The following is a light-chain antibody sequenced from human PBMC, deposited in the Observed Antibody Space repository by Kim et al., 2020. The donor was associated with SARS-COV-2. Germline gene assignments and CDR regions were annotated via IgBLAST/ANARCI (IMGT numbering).Light chain of an antibody. V-gene: IGLV3-21*04. CDR3: QVWDSTTDHRVV. Sequence: PGKTASVSCGGNSLGSKSVHLYQQKSGPAPVLVIYYDSDRPSGIPERFSGSNSGNTATLTISRVEAGDEADYYCQVWDSTTDHRVVFGGGTQLTVL. CDR1: SLGSKS. CDR2: YDS. J-gene: IGLJ2*01.